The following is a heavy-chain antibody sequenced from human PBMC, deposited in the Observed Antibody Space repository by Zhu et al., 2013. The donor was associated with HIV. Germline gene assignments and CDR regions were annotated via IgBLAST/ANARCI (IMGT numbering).Heavy chain of an antibody. J-gene: IGHJ2*01. CDR2: IMPTFGST. CDR1: GGTFSDYA. V-gene: IGHV1-69*06. CDR3: AKSPVVVISPYWYFDL. D-gene: IGHD3-22*01. Sequence: QVQLVQSGAEVKKPGSSVKVSCKASGGTFSDYAICWVRQVPGQGLEWMGGIMPTFGSTKYSQKFQDRLTITADKSTSTTYMDLNSLTSEDTAVYYCAKSPVVVISPYWYFDLWGRGSLVIVSS.